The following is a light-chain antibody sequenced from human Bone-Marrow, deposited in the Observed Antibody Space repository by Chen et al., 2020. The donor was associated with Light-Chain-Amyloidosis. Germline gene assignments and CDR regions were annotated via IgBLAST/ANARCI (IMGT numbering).Light chain of an antibody. J-gene: IGLJ3*02. CDR3: SSYTSSNSWV. Sequence: QSALTQPASVSGAPRQSITISCTGTSSDVGSYNYFSWYQHHPGKAPKLLIYDVTNRPAGISSRFSASKSGNTASLTISGLQAEDEADYYCSSYTSSNSWVFGGGTKLTVL. CDR2: DVT. CDR1: SSDVGSYNY. V-gene: IGLV2-14*03.